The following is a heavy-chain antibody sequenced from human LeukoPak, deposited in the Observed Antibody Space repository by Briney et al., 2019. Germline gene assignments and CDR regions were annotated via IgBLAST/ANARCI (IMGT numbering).Heavy chain of an antibody. J-gene: IGHJ4*02. D-gene: IGHD5-18*01. CDR1: GGSIRSISAN. CDR2: LYYSKNT. CDR3: VSPRGFSYGYFDY. V-gene: IGHV4-39*01. Sequence: SETLSLTCTVSGGSIRSISANWGWIRQPPGKGLEWMWSLYYSKNTYYNPPLKSRVTKYADTSKHQFSLTLGSVSATDTAVYYCVSPRGFSYGYFDYWGKGTLVTVSS.